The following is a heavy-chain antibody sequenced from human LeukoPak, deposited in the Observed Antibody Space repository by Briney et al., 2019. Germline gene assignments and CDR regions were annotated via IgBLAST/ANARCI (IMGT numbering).Heavy chain of an antibody. CDR1: GFTLSNSW. D-gene: IGHD6-6*01. CDR3: ARVGIAARRNWFDP. V-gene: IGHV3-7*01. J-gene: IGHJ5*02. Sequence: PGGSLRLSCAGSGFTLSNSWMGWVRQAPGKGLEWVANIKQDGSEKYYVDSVKGRFTISRDNAKNSLYLQMNSLRAEDTAVYYCARVGIAARRNWFDPWGQGTLVTVSS. CDR2: IKQDGSEK.